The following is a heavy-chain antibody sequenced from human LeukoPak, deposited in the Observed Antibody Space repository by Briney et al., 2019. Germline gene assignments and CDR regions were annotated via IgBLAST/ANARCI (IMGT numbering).Heavy chain of an antibody. D-gene: IGHD6-6*01. Sequence: GGSLRLSCAASGFTFSSYAMHWVRQAPGKGLEWVAVISYDGSNKYYADSVKGRFTISRDNSKNTLYLQMNSLRAEDTAVYYCASQKVLGEYSSSSGFDYWGQGTLVTVSS. J-gene: IGHJ4*02. CDR2: ISYDGSNK. CDR3: ASQKVLGEYSSSSGFDY. CDR1: GFTFSSYA. V-gene: IGHV3-30-3*01.